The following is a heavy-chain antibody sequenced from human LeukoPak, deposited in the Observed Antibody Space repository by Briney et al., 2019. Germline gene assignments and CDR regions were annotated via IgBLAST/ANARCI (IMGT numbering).Heavy chain of an antibody. D-gene: IGHD3-3*01. J-gene: IGHJ3*02. CDR1: GFTFTSYS. V-gene: IGHV3-23*01. CDR3: ARAVRTYYDFWSPHAFDI. CDR2: ISGGGGST. Sequence: GGSLRLSCAASGFTFTSYSMNWVRQAPGKGLEWVSTISGGGGSTYYADSVKGRFTISRENAKNSLYLQMNSLRAEDTAVYYCARAVRTYYDFWSPHAFDIWGQGTMVTVSS.